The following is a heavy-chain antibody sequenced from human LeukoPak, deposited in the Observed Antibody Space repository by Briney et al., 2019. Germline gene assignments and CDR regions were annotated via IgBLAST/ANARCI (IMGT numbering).Heavy chain of an antibody. V-gene: IGHV4-34*01. D-gene: IGHD5-18*01. CDR1: GGSFSGYY. Sequence: PSETLSLTCAVYGGSFSGYYWSRIRQPPGKGLEWIGEINHSGSTNYNPSLKRRVTISVDTSKNQFSLKLPSVPAADSALYYCARGWLIYSYTIYDFWGQGTLVTVSS. CDR3: ARGWLIYSYTIYDF. CDR2: INHSGST. J-gene: IGHJ4*02.